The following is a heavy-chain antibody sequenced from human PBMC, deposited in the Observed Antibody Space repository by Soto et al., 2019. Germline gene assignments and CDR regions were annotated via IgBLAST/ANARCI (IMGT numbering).Heavy chain of an antibody. D-gene: IGHD3-22*01. J-gene: IGHJ4*02. Sequence: SVKVSCTASGGTFSSYAISWVRQAPGQGLEWMGGIIPIFGTANYAQKFQGRVTITADESTSTAYMELSSLRSEDTAVYYCARGNYDSSGYYSVYFDYWGQGTLVTVSS. CDR2: IIPIFGTA. CDR3: ARGNYDSSGYYSVYFDY. CDR1: GGTFSSYA. V-gene: IGHV1-69*13.